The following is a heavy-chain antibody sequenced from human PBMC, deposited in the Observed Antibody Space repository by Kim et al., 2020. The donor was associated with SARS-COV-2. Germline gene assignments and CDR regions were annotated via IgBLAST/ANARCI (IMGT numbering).Heavy chain of an antibody. D-gene: IGHD1-1*01. V-gene: IGHV3-7*01. J-gene: IGHJ4*02. CDR3: ARGGSWTFDC. CDR2: SEN. Sequence: SENFYADSVKGRVNIARDNGKNSLYLQMNCLRADDTAVYHCARGGSWTFDCWGRGTLVTVSS.